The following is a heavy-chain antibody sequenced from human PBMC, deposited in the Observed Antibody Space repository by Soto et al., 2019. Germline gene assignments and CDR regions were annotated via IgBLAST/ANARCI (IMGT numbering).Heavy chain of an antibody. CDR2: ISGSGTGT. CDR1: GFTFNHYA. V-gene: IGHV3-23*01. Sequence: EVQLLESGGGLVQPGGSLRLSCAASGFTFNHYAMTWVRQAPGKRLEWVSTISGSGTGTYYPDSVKGRFTIYRHSSKNTVYLQMNSLRAEDTAVYFCARFSGGDCYSEYWGRGTLVTVSS. J-gene: IGHJ4*02. CDR3: ARFSGGDCYSEY. D-gene: IGHD2-21*02.